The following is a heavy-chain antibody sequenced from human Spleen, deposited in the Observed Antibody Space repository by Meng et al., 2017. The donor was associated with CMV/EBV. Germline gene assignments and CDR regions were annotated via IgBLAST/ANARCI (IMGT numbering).Heavy chain of an antibody. D-gene: IGHD4-17*01. V-gene: IGHV5-51*01. Sequence: GGSLRLSCEGSGYTFGNYWIDWVRQMPGKGLEWRGSIHPGDSDTRYSPSCHGQVTFSADKSIRTAYLRWSGLKASDTAMYYCARRGMMTTRGYWFDPWGQGTLVTVSS. CDR3: ARRGMMTTRGYWFDP. CDR1: GYTFGNYW. J-gene: IGHJ5*02. CDR2: IHPGDSDT.